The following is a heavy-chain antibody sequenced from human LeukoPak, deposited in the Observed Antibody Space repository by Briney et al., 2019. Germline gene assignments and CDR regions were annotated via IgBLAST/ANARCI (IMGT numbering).Heavy chain of an antibody. Sequence: GRSLRLSCAASGFTFSSYGMHWVRQAPGKGLEWVAVIWYDGSNKYYADSVKGRFTISRDNSKNTLYLQMNSLRAEDTAVYYCARRGTSRSSYYFDYWGQGTLVTVSS. V-gene: IGHV3-33*01. CDR3: ARRGTSRSSYYFDY. J-gene: IGHJ4*02. CDR1: GFTFSSYG. CDR2: IWYDGSNK.